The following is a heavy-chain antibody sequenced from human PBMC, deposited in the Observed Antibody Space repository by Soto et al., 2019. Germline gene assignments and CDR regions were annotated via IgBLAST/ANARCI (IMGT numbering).Heavy chain of an antibody. CDR3: TFSIAVAIFDY. CDR1: GFTFSNAW. Sequence: GGSLRLSCASSGFTFSNAWMNWVRQAPRKGLEWVGRIKSKTDGGTTDYAAPVKGRFTISRDDSKNTLYLQMNSLKTEDTAVYYCTFSIAVAIFDYSGTGTLVTLSS. CDR2: IKSKTDGGTT. J-gene: IGHJ4*02. D-gene: IGHD6-19*01. V-gene: IGHV3-15*07.